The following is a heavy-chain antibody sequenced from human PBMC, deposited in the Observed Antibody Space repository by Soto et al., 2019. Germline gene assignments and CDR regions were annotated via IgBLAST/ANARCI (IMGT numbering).Heavy chain of an antibody. CDR2: INPNSGDT. CDR1: GYTFTGYY. V-gene: IGHV1-2*02. D-gene: IGHD6-13*01. CDR3: AKGRAIDAAGTRVYLYNALDV. Sequence: QVQLVQSGTEVKRPGDSVKVSCKASGYTFTGYYVHWVRQAPGQGLEWMGWINPNSGDTYFAQRFQGRVTMNRDTCIGTFYMELNSRTADEKSGYYCAKGRAIDAAGTRVYLYNALDVWGQGTTVSVSS. J-gene: IGHJ6*02.